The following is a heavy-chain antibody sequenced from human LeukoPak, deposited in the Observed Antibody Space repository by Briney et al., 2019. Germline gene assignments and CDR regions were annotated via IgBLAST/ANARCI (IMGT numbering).Heavy chain of an antibody. D-gene: IGHD3-10*01. V-gene: IGHV1-2*02. Sequence: GASVKVSCKASGYTFTGYYMHWVRQAPGQGLEWMGWINPNSGGTNYAQKFQGRVTMTRDTSISTAYMELSRLRSDDKAVYYCAKSWEVLWCGESLGYDAFDIWGQGTMVTVSS. CDR1: GYTFTGYY. CDR2: INPNSGGT. CDR3: AKSWEVLWCGESLGYDAFDI. J-gene: IGHJ3*02.